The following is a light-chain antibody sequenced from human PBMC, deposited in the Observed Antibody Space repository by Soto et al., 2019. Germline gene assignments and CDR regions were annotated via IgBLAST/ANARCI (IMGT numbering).Light chain of an antibody. CDR2: DAS. Sequence: EIVLTQSPATLSLSPGERATLSCRASQSVSSYLAWYQQKPGQAPRLLIYDASNRATGIPAMFSGSGSGTDLTLTISSLEPEDLAVYYCQQRSNWLTFGGGTKVEIK. V-gene: IGKV3-11*01. CDR3: QQRSNWLT. CDR1: QSVSSY. J-gene: IGKJ4*01.